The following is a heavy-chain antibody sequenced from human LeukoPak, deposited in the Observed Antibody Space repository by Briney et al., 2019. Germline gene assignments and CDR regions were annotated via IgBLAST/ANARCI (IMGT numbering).Heavy chain of an antibody. J-gene: IGHJ4*02. V-gene: IGHV3-15*01. CDR1: GLTFRDAW. CDR3: AKDVPFTGGGAIVY. D-gene: IGHD3-16*02. CDR2: IKSKVNSGAA. Sequence: GAPLRLSRAASGLTFRDAWMTWVRRPPGRGLEWIGHIKSKVNSGAADYAAPVKGRFTISRDDSRSTVYLQLDSLKTEDTAVYYCAKDVPFTGGGAIVYWGQGTPVTVSS.